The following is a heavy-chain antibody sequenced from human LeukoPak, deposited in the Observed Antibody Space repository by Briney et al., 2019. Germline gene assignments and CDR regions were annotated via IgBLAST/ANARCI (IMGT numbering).Heavy chain of an antibody. Sequence: ASVKVSCTASGYTFTGYYMHWVRQAPGQGLEWMGWINPNSGGTNYAQKFQGRVTMTRDTSISTAYMELSRLRSDDTAVYYCARSDILTGLGDYWGQGTLVTVSS. CDR3: ARSDILTGLGDY. CDR2: INPNSGGT. J-gene: IGHJ4*02. V-gene: IGHV1-2*02. D-gene: IGHD3-9*01. CDR1: GYTFTGYY.